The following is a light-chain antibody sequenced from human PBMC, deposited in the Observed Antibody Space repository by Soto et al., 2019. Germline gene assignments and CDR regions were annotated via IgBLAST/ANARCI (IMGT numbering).Light chain of an antibody. CDR3: QQYGDSSRN. CDR2: DAA. Sequence: EVVLTQSPGTLSLSAGAKATLSCRASQSVTRNDLAWYQHKPGQAPRLLIYDAARRTPGIPDRFSGSGSGTDFTLTSSGLEPEEFAVYYCQQYGDSSRNLGEGTKVDI. CDR1: QSVTRND. J-gene: IGKJ2*01. V-gene: IGKV3-20*01.